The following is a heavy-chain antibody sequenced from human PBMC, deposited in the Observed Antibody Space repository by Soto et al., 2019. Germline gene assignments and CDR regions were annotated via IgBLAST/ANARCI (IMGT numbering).Heavy chain of an antibody. D-gene: IGHD3-16*01. V-gene: IGHV2-5*02. CDR2: IFWDDDT. Sequence: HITLKESGPTLVKPTQPLPLTCIFSGFSFSADGVGVGWIRQPPGKTLEWLGLIFWDDDTGYRPSLKSRLNITKDSSKHLVVVTMPTLNPLDTATYSCAHAFGGTTWPHYAFDVWGQGTMVTVSP. CDR1: GFSFSADGVG. CDR3: AHAFGGTTWPHYAFDV. J-gene: IGHJ3*01.